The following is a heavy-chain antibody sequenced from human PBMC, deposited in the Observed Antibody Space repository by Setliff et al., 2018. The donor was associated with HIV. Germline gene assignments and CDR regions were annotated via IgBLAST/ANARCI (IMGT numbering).Heavy chain of an antibody. V-gene: IGHV1-69*10. CDR1: GGTFSSYA. J-gene: IGHJ4*02. CDR2: IIPVLGLS. D-gene: IGHD2-21*01. CDR3: ARDHQTMLWLDY. Sequence: SVKVSCKASGGTFSSYAISWVRQAPGQGLEWMGGIIPVLGLSYYAQNFQGRVTITADISTRTVYMELSSLTSEDTAIYYCARDHQTMLWLDYWGQGTLVTVSS.